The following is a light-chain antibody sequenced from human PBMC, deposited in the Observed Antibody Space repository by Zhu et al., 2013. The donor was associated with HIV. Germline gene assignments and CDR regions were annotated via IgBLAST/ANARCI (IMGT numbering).Light chain of an antibody. Sequence: IMMSQSPATVSVSPGERVTLSCRASQNVGRNVAWYQQQFGQPPRLLIYGASTRETGVPARFSGSGSGTDFTLIISSLQSEDFAVYYCQQYNNWPPWTFGQGTKVGDQT. V-gene: IGKV3-15*01. CDR2: GAS. J-gene: IGKJ1*01. CDR3: QQYNNWPPWT. CDR1: QNVGRN.